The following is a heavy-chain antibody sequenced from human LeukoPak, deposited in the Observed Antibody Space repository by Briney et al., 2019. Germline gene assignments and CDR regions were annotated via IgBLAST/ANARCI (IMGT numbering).Heavy chain of an antibody. D-gene: IGHD6-19*01. CDR3: ARDTVLAVAGTGWFDP. Sequence: ASVKVSCKASGGTFSSYAISWVRQAPGQGLEWMGGIIPIFGTANYAQKFQGRVTITADESTSTAYMELSSLRSEDTAVYYCARDTVLAVAGTGWFDPWGQGTLVTVSS. CDR1: GGTFSSYA. V-gene: IGHV1-69*13. J-gene: IGHJ5*02. CDR2: IIPIFGTA.